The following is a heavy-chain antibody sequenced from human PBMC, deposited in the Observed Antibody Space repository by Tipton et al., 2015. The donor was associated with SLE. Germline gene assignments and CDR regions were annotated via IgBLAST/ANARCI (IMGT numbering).Heavy chain of an antibody. CDR2: IYYSGST. CDR1: GGSISSYY. V-gene: IGHV4-59*01. J-gene: IGHJ6*02. CDR3: ARGRAYYDFWSGYPDYYYYGMDV. Sequence: TLSLTCTVSGGSISSYYWSWIRQPPGKGLEWIGYIYYSGSTNYNPSLKSRVTISVDTSTNQFSLKLSSVTAADTAMYYCARGRAYYDFWSGYPDYYYYGMDVWGQGTTVTVSS. D-gene: IGHD3-3*01.